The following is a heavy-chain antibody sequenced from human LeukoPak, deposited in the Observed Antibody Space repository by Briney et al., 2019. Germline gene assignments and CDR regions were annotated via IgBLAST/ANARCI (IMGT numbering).Heavy chain of an antibody. CDR2: INPNSGGT. CDR3: ARAPYLHNDLDY. D-gene: IGHD1-14*01. Sequence: EASVKVSCKASGGTFSSYAISWVRQAPGQGLEWMGWINPNSGGTNYAQKFQGRVTMTRDTSINTAYMELSRLNSGDTAVYYCARAPYLHNDLDYWGQGTLVTVSS. V-gene: IGHV1-2*02. CDR1: GGTFSSYA. J-gene: IGHJ4*02.